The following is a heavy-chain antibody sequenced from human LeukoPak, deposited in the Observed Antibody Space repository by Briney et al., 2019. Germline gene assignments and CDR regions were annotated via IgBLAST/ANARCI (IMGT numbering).Heavy chain of an antibody. J-gene: IGHJ5*02. CDR1: GFTVSRNY. Sequence: GGSLRLSCAASGFTVSRNYMSWVRQAPGKGLEWVSVIYSGGSTYYADSVKGRFTISRDNAKNSLYLQMNSLRAEDTAVYYCARDRNPDYYDSSGYWFDPWGQGTLATVSS. CDR2: IYSGGST. V-gene: IGHV3-66*01. CDR3: ARDRNPDYYDSSGYWFDP. D-gene: IGHD3-22*01.